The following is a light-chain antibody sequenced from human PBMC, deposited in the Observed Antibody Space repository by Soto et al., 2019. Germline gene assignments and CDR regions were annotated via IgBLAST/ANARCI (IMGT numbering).Light chain of an antibody. Sequence: DVQMTQSPASLSAYVGNRVTITCRASQSISTYLNWYQKKPGKAPNLLIYDASRLQSGVPSRFSGSGGGTDFTLSISSVQPEDFATYFCQQSYMDPITFGQGTRLE. CDR2: DAS. V-gene: IGKV1-39*01. CDR1: QSISTY. J-gene: IGKJ5*01. CDR3: QQSYMDPIT.